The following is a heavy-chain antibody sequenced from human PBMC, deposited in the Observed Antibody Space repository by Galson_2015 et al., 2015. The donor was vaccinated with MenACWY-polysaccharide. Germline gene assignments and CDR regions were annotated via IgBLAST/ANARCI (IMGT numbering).Heavy chain of an antibody. CDR2: ISKSGNDM. Sequence: SLRLSCAASGFDFSGYTINWVRQAPGKGLEWVSSISKSGNDMQYTVSVRGRFTISRDIAKNPLFLQMNCLGVEDTAIYYCAKDFHNYGMDVWGHGTTVIVSS. V-gene: IGHV3-21*01. J-gene: IGHJ6*02. D-gene: IGHD3-3*01. CDR3: AKDFHNYGMDV. CDR1: GFDFSGYT.